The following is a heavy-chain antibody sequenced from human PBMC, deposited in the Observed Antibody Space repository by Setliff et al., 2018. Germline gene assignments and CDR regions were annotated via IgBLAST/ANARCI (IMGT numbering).Heavy chain of an antibody. CDR2: SNHGGST. V-gene: IGHV4-34*01. D-gene: IGHD3-22*01. J-gene: IGHJ5*02. Sequence: SETLSLTCAVYGDSFSDYYWSWIRQSPGRGLEWIGESNHGGSTSYNPSLKSRLTMSVDTSKNQFSLKLTSVTAADSAVYYCARGSYSYDSTGYSPLNWFDPWGQGTLVTVSS. CDR3: ARGSYSYDSTGYSPLNWFDP. CDR1: GDSFSDYY.